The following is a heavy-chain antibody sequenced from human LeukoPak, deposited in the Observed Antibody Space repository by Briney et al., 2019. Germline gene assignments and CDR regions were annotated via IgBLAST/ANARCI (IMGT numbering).Heavy chain of an antibody. CDR2: INHSGST. V-gene: IGHV4-34*01. D-gene: IGHD5-18*01. J-gene: IGHJ4*02. CDR1: GGSFSGYY. CDR3: ARGSVVLRGYGYGSLKN. Sequence: SETLSLTCAVYGGSFSGYYWSWIRQPPGKGLEWIGEINHSGSTNYNPSLKSRVTISVDTSKNQFSLKLSSVTAADTAVYYCARGSVVLRGYGYGSLKNWGQGTLVTVSS.